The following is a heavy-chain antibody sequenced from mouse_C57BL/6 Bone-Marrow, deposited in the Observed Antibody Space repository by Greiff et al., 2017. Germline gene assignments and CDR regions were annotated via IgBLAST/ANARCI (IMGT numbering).Heavy chain of an antibody. D-gene: IGHD2-3*01. CDR1: GFTFSDYY. J-gene: IGHJ1*03. Sequence: EVQRVESGGGLVQPGGSLKLSCAASGFTFSDYYMYWVRQTPEKRLEWVAYISNGGGRTYYPDTVKGRVTISRDNAKNTLYLQMRRLKSEDTAMYYCGRRFYDGYYWYFDVWGTGTTVTVSS. V-gene: IGHV5-12*01. CDR2: ISNGGGRT. CDR3: GRRFYDGYYWYFDV.